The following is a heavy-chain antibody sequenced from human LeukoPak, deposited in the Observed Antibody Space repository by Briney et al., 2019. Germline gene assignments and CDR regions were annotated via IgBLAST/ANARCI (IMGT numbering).Heavy chain of an antibody. Sequence: ASVKVSCKVSGYTLTELSMHWVRQAPGKGLEWMGGFDPEDGETIYARKFQGRVTMTEDTSTDTAYMELSSLRSEGTAVYYCATGRLRYFDWSNYYFDYWGQGTLVTVSS. J-gene: IGHJ4*02. CDR3: ATGRLRYFDWSNYYFDY. V-gene: IGHV1-24*01. CDR1: GYTLTELS. CDR2: FDPEDGET. D-gene: IGHD3-9*01.